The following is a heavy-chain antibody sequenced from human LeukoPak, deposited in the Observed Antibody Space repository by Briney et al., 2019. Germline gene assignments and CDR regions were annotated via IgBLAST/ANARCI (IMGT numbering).Heavy chain of an antibody. CDR2: IFQSGST. V-gene: IGHV4-30-2*01. D-gene: IGHD3-10*01. Sequence: PSETLSLTCTVSGGSISSSGYYWNWIRQPPGKGLEWIGYIFQSGSTYYNPALKSRVTISVDRSKNQFSLKLRSVTAADTAVYYCARDGTPMVEYFDLWGRGTLVTVSS. J-gene: IGHJ2*01. CDR3: ARDGTPMVEYFDL. CDR1: GGSISSSGYY.